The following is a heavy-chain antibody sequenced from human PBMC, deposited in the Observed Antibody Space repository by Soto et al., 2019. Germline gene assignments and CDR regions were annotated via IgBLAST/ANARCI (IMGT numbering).Heavy chain of an antibody. CDR2: INQDGSET. Sequence: PGGSLRLSCAASGFTSGSYWMSWVRQAPGKGLEWVANINQDGSETYYVDSVKGRFTIFRDNAKNSLYLQMNSLRAEDTAVYYCARDGNFYDTSGYYYFDHRGQGTPVTVSS. CDR1: GFTSGSYW. V-gene: IGHV3-7*01. D-gene: IGHD3-22*01. CDR3: ARDGNFYDTSGYYYFDH. J-gene: IGHJ5*02.